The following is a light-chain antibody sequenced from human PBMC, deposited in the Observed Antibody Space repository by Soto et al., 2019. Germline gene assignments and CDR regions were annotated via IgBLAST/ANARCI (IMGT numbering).Light chain of an antibody. V-gene: IGLV1-40*01. CDR3: QSYDSSLSGYV. CDR1: SSNIGAGYD. Sequence: QSVLTQPPSVSGAPGQRGTISCTGSSSNIGAGYDVHWYQQLPGTAPKLLIYGNSNRPSGVPDRFSGSKSGTSASLAITGLQAEDEADYYCQSYDSSLSGYVCGTGTKVTVL. CDR2: GNS. J-gene: IGLJ1*01.